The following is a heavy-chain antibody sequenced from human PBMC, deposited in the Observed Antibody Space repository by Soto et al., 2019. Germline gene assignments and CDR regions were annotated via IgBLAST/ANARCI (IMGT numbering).Heavy chain of an antibody. V-gene: IGHV1-3*01. CDR2: INAGNGNT. J-gene: IGHJ4*02. D-gene: IGHD5-12*01. Sequence: ASVKVSCKASGFTFTSSAVQWVRQARGQRLEWMGWINAGNGNTKYSQKFQGRVTITRDTSASTAYMELSSLRSEDTAVYYCARGLGGYGYFDYWGQGTLVTVSS. CDR1: GFTFTSSA. CDR3: ARGLGGYGYFDY.